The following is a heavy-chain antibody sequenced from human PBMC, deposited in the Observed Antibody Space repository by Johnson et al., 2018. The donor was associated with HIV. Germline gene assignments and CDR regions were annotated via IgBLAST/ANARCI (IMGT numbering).Heavy chain of an antibody. J-gene: IGHJ3*02. CDR2: ISYDGSNK. CDR3: AKRLTYANSLDAFDI. CDR1: GFTFSSYA. Sequence: VQLVESGGGVVQPGRSLRLSCAASGFTFSSYAMHWVRQAPGKGLEWVAVISYDGSNKYYADSVKGLFTISRDNSKNTLYLQMNSLRAEDTAVYYCAKRLTYANSLDAFDIWGQGTMVTVSS. D-gene: IGHD3-16*01. V-gene: IGHV3-30*18.